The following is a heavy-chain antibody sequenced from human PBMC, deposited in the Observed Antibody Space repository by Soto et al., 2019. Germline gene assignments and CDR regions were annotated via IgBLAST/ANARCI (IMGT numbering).Heavy chain of an antibody. CDR2: IYHRGVT. CDR1: GGFISTGGYS. Sequence: QIQESGSGLVKPSETLSLSCAVSGGFISTGGYSWSWIRQPPGKALEWIGYIYHRGVTHYSPALRSRVTLAVDKSRTQVSLNLTSVTAADTAVYFCARGPQNYGDKVGSVGYVFDHWGPGRQVTVSS. V-gene: IGHV4-30-2*01. D-gene: IGHD5-12*01. CDR3: ARGPQNYGDKVGSVGYVFDH. J-gene: IGHJ4*02.